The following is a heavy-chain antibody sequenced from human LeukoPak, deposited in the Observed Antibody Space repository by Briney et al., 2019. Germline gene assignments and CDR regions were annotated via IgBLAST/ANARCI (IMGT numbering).Heavy chain of an antibody. CDR2: ILNDGSSK. CDR1: GFTFSRYG. V-gene: IGHV3-33*05. CDR3: ARDPDGDYDFDY. Sequence: GGSLRLSCAVSGFTFSRYGMHWVRQAPGKGLEWVGVILNDGSSKYYADSVKGRFTISRDTAKSSLYLQMNSLQTEDTAIYFCARDPDGDYDFDYWGQGTLVTVSS. J-gene: IGHJ4*02. D-gene: IGHD4-17*01.